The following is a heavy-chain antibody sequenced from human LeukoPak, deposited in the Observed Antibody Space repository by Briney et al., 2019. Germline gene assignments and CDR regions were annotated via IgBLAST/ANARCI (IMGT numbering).Heavy chain of an antibody. J-gene: IGHJ6*03. CDR1: GFTFSSYA. D-gene: IGHD3-3*01. V-gene: IGHV3-64*01. CDR2: IGSNGGST. CDR3: ARVRVPHGFYYMDV. Sequence: GGSLRLSCAASGFTFSSYAMHWVRQAPGKGLEYVSAIGSNGGSTYYANSVKGRFTISRDNSKNTLYLQMGSLRAEDMAVYYCARVRVPHGFYYMDVWGKGTTVTVSS.